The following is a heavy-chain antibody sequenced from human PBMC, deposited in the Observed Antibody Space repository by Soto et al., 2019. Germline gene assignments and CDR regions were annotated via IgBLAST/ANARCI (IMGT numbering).Heavy chain of an antibody. CDR1: GGTFSTSG. CDR2: SIPLFGAA. Sequence: QVQLVQSGAEVKKPGSSVQVSCKASGGTFSTSGINWVRQAPGQGLEWMGGSIPLFGAARYTQKFQGRVTITADASTTTAYMELSSLRSEDTAIYYGARASNSGWYYFDYWGQGTLVTVSS. V-gene: IGHV1-69*12. CDR3: ARASNSGWYYFDY. D-gene: IGHD6-19*01. J-gene: IGHJ4*02.